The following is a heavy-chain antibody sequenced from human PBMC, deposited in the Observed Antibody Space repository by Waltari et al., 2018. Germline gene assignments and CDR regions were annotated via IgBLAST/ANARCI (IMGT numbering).Heavy chain of an antibody. CDR3: ARGEWNRDHYYMDV. CDR2: INPNSGGT. J-gene: IGHJ6*03. V-gene: IGHV1-2*02. D-gene: IGHD1-1*01. CDR1: GYTFTGYY. Sequence: QVQLVQSGAEVKKPGASVKVSCKASGYTFTGYYMHWVRQAPGQGLEWMGWINPNSGGTNCSQKCQGRVNMTRETSISTADMELSRLRSDDTAVYYCARGEWNRDHYYMDVWGKGTTVTVSS.